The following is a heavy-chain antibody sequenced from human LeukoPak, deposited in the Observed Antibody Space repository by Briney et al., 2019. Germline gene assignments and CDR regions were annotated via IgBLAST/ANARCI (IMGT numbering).Heavy chain of an antibody. J-gene: IGHJ3*02. Sequence: SETLSLTCTVSGGSISSYYWSWIRQPPGKGLEWIGYIYYSGSTNYNPSLKSRVTISVDTSKNQFSLKMTSMTAADTAVYYCATLRRAGAFDIWGQGTMVTVSS. CDR2: IYYSGST. CDR1: GGSISSYY. V-gene: IGHV4-59*12. CDR3: ATLRRAGAFDI.